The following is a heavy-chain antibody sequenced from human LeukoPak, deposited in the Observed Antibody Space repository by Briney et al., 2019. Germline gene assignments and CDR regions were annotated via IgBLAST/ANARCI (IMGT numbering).Heavy chain of an antibody. CDR2: IYYSGST. CDR3: ARVWGLAVAGGEIEY. J-gene: IGHJ4*02. D-gene: IGHD6-13*01. V-gene: IGHV4-39*01. Sequence: SETLSLTCTVSGGSISSSSYYWGWIRQPPGKGLEWIGSIYYSGSTYYNPSLKSRVTISVDTSKNQFSLKLSSVTAADTAVYYCARVWGLAVAGGEIEYWGQGTLVTVSS. CDR1: GGSISSSSYY.